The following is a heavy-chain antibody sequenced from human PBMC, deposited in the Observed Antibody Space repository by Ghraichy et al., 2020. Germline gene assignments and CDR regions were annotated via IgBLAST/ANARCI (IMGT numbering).Heavy chain of an antibody. D-gene: IGHD3-22*01. CDR2: INHSGST. CDR3: ARGRSSGYYYVYFDY. V-gene: IGHV4-34*01. CDR1: GGSFSGYY. Sequence: SQTLSLTCAVYGGSFSGYYWSWIRQPPGKGLEWIGEINHSGSTNYNPSLKSRVTISVDTSKNQFSLKLSSVTAADTAVYYCARGRSSGYYYVYFDYWGQGTLVTVSS. J-gene: IGHJ4*02.